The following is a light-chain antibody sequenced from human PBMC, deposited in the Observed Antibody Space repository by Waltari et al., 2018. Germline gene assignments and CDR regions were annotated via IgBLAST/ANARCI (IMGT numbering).Light chain of an antibody. Sequence: ESLLTQSPGTLSLSPGERAPLSCRASQSVTSSHLAWYQHKPGQAPRPLIYGASTRATGIPDRFSGSGSGTDFTLTISRLEPEDFAVYYCQQYDNSRYTFGQGTKLEIK. CDR3: QQYDNSRYT. J-gene: IGKJ2*01. CDR2: GAS. CDR1: QSVTSSH. V-gene: IGKV3-20*01.